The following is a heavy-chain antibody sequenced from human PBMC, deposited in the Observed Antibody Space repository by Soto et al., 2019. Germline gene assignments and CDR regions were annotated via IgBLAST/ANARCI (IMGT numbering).Heavy chain of an antibody. CDR1: GGTFSSYA. CDR3: ASGVSGGVVNSFDY. J-gene: IGHJ4*02. Sequence: QVQLVQSGAEVKKPGSSVKVSCKASGGTFSSYAISWVRQAPGQGLEWKGGIIPIFGTANYAQKFQGRVTITADKSTSTAYMELSSLRSEDTAVYYCASGVSGGVVNSFDYWGQGTLVTVSS. D-gene: IGHD3-3*01. V-gene: IGHV1-69*06. CDR2: IIPIFGTA.